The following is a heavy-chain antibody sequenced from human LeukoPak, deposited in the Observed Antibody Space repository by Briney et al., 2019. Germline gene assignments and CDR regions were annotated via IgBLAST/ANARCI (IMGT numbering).Heavy chain of an antibody. D-gene: IGHD3-22*01. CDR1: GGSISSSSYY. J-gene: IGHJ4*02. CDR2: IYYSGST. CDR3: ARHAVRYYYDSSGPSN. Sequence: SETLSLTCTVSGGSISSSSYYWGWIRQPPGKGLEWIGSIYYSGSTYYNPSLKSRVTISVDMSKNQFSLKLSSVTAADTAVYYCARHAVRYYYDSSGPSNWGQGTLVTVSS. V-gene: IGHV4-39*01.